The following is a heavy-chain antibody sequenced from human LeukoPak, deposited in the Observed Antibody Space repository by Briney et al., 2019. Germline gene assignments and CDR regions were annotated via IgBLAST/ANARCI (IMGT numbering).Heavy chain of an antibody. Sequence: GGSLRLSCAASGFTFSSYGMHWVRHAPGKGVEWVSLISGDGGSTYYADSVKGRFTISRDNSKNSLYLQMNSLRTEDTALYYCAKDMVRGVIIGGNWFDPWGQGTLVTVSS. J-gene: IGHJ5*02. CDR2: ISGDGGST. D-gene: IGHD3-10*01. V-gene: IGHV3-43*02. CDR1: GFTFSSYG. CDR3: AKDMVRGVIIGGNWFDP.